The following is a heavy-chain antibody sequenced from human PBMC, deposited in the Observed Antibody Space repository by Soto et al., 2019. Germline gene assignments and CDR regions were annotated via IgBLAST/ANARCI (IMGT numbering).Heavy chain of an antibody. D-gene: IGHD3-9*01. V-gene: IGHV1-18*01. CDR2: ISAYNGNT. J-gene: IGHJ4*02. Sequence: ASVKVSCKASGYTFTSYGISWVRQAPGQGLEWMGWISAYNGNTNYAQKLQGRVTMTTDTSTSTAYMELRSLRSDDTAVYYCARVRASDILTGYYHEFDYWGQGTLVTVSS. CDR1: GYTFTSYG. CDR3: ARVRASDILTGYYHEFDY.